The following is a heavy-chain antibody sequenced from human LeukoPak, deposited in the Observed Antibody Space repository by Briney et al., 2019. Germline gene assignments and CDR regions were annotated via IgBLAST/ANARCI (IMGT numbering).Heavy chain of an antibody. V-gene: IGHV4-34*01. J-gene: IGHJ4*02. D-gene: IGHD3-10*01. CDR3: GRVTGYDY. CDR2: INHSGST. CDR1: GGSFSGYY. Sequence: SETLSLTCAVYGGSFSGYYWSWIRQPPGKGLEWIGEINHSGSTNYNPSLKSRVTISVDTSKNQFSLKLRSVTAADTAVYYCGRVTGYDYWGQGTLVTVSS.